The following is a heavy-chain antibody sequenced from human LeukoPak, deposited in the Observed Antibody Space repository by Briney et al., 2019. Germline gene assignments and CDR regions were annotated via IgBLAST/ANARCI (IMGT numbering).Heavy chain of an antibody. J-gene: IGHJ5*02. D-gene: IGHD2-15*01. V-gene: IGHV4-34*01. CDR2: INHSGST. Sequence: PSETLSLTCAVYGGSFSGYYWSWIRQPPGKGLEWIGEINHSGSTNYNPSLKSRVTISVDTSKNQFSLKLSSVTAADTAVYYCARHNLKVRMLWFDPWGQGTLVTVSS. CDR1: GGSFSGYY. CDR3: ARHNLKVRMLWFDP.